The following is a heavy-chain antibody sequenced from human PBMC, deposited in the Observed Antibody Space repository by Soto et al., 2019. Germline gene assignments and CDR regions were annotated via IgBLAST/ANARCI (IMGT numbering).Heavy chain of an antibody. J-gene: IGHJ3*02. Sequence: GGSLRLSCAASGFTFSSYWMSWVRQAPGKGLEWVANIKQDGSEKYYVDSVKGRFTISRDNAKNSLYLEMNSLRAEDTAVYYCARQPSGGSSFGDDAFDIWGQGTMVTVSS. CDR1: GFTFSSYW. CDR2: IKQDGSEK. V-gene: IGHV3-7*01. D-gene: IGHD2-15*01. CDR3: ARQPSGGSSFGDDAFDI.